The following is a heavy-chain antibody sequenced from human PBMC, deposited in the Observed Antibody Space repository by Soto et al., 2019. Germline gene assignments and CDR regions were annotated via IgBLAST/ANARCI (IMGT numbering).Heavy chain of an antibody. CDR2: ISYDGSNK. J-gene: IGHJ5*02. Sequence: PXESLRLSFAASSFTFSSYCMHWVRQAPGKGLEWVAVISYDGSNKYYADSVKGRFTISRDNSKNTLYLQMNSLRAEDTAVYYCAKGGIVGDTGYRDWFDPWGQGTLVTVSS. CDR3: AKGGIVGDTGYRDWFDP. CDR1: SFTFSSYC. D-gene: IGHD1-26*01. V-gene: IGHV3-30*18.